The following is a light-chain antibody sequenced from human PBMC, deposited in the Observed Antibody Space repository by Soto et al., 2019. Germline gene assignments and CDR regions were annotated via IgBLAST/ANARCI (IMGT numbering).Light chain of an antibody. J-gene: IGLJ3*02. CDR2: GNT. CDR3: QSFDSSLNGWV. Sequence: QSVLTQPPSESGAPGQRVTISCTGSSSNIGAGHDVHWYQQVPGTAPKLLVSGNTNRPSGVPDRFSGSNSGTSASLAITGLQAEDEADYYCQSFDSSLNGWVFGGGTKVTVL. V-gene: IGLV1-40*01. CDR1: SSNIGAGHD.